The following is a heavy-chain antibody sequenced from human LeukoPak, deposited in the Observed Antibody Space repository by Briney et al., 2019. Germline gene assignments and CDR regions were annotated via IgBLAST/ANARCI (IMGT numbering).Heavy chain of an antibody. CDR3: AKDVRRTQPLLVDY. CDR1: GFTFSSYA. CDR2: ISGSGNST. D-gene: IGHD2-21*02. Sequence: GGSLRLSCAASGFTFSSYAMNWVRQAPGKGLEWVSAISGSGNSTYYADSVKGRLTISRDNSKNTLYLQMNSLGVEDTAVYYCAKDVRRTQPLLVDYWGQGTLVTVSS. J-gene: IGHJ4*02. V-gene: IGHV3-23*01.